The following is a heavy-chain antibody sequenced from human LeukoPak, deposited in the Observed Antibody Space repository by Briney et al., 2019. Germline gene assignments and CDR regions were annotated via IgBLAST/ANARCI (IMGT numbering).Heavy chain of an antibody. D-gene: IGHD3-22*01. CDR3: ARETYYYDSSGYSPAFDI. V-gene: IGHV4-59*01. J-gene: IGHJ3*02. CDR2: IYYSGST. Sequence: SETLSLTCTVSGGSISSYYWSCIRQPPGKGLEWIGYIYYSGSTNYNPSLKSRVTISVDTSKNQFSLKLSSVTAADTAVYYCARETYYYDSSGYSPAFDIWGQGTMVTVSS. CDR1: GGSISSYY.